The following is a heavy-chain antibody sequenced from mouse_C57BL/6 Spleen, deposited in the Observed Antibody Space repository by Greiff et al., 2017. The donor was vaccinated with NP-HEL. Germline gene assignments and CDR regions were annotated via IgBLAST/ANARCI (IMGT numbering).Heavy chain of an antibody. CDR3: ARSYYDYDKDAMDY. Sequence: EVKLEESGGGLVKPGGSLKLSCAASGFTFSSYTMSWVRQTPEKRLEWVATISGGGGNTYYPDSVKGRFTISRDNAKNTLYLQMSSLRTEDTALYYCARSYYDYDKDAMDYWGQGTSVTVSS. CDR1: GFTFSSYT. V-gene: IGHV5-9*01. CDR2: ISGGGGNT. D-gene: IGHD2-4*01. J-gene: IGHJ4*01.